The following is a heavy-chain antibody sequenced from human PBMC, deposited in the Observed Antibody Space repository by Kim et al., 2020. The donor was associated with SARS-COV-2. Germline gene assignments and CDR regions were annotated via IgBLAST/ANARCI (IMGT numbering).Heavy chain of an antibody. Sequence: GGSLRLSCAASGFAFSSYAMNWVRQAPGKGPEWVALISFVGNFTYYADSVQGRFPISRDASKNPVSIQMNSLRGEDTAVYYCARDAKVIIRGMTEKTYYSCGGDVWGQGTTVTVSS. J-gene: IGHJ6*02. V-gene: IGHV3-30*04. D-gene: IGHD3-3*01. CDR1: GFAFSSYA. CDR3: ARDAKVIIRGMTEKTYYSCGGDV. CDR2: ISFVGNFT.